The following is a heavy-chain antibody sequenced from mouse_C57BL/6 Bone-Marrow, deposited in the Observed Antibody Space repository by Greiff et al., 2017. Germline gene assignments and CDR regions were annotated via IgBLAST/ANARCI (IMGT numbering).Heavy chain of an antibody. CDR2: ILPGSGST. D-gene: IGHD3-3*01. V-gene: IGHV1-9*01. Sequence: QVQLQQSGAELMKPGASVKLSCKATGYTFTGYWIEWVKQRPGHGLEWIGEILPGSGSTNYNEKFKGKATFTADTSSNTAYMKLSSLTTEDSAIYYCAREGTSWDFYYWGQGTTLTVSS. CDR1: GYTFTGYW. CDR3: AREGTSWDFYY. J-gene: IGHJ2*01.